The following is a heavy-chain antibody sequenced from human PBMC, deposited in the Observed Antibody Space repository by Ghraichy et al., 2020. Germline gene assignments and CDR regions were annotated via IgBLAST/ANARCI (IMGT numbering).Heavy chain of an antibody. V-gene: IGHV3-23*01. J-gene: IGHJ4*02. CDR2: FSTTGPNT. CDR3: ARDFAAATGDRGY. Sequence: GGSLRLSCAASGFNFPNFAMNWVRQAPGKGLEWVSGFSTTGPNTYYADSVKGRFTISRDNSKTMLYLQMNSLRVEDTAVYYCARDFAAATGDRGYWGRGTLGTVSS. D-gene: IGHD2-2*01. CDR1: GFNFPNFA.